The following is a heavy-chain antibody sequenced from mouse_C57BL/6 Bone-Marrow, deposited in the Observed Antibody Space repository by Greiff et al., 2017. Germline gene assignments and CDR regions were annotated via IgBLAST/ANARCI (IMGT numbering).Heavy chain of an antibody. V-gene: IGHV2-2*01. Sequence: VKLMESGPGLVQPSQSLSITCTVSGFSLTSYGVHWVRQSPGKGLEWLGVIWSGGSTDYNAAFISRLSISKDNSKSQVFFKMNSLQADDTAIYYCARTYYYGSSYWYYAMDYWGQGTSVTVSS. CDR3: ARTYYYGSSYWYYAMDY. CDR1: GFSLTSYG. D-gene: IGHD1-1*01. J-gene: IGHJ4*01. CDR2: IWSGGST.